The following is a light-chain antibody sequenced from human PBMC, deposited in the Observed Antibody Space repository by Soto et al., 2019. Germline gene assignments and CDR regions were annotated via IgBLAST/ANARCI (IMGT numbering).Light chain of an antibody. CDR3: SSYAGTNIHYV. CDR1: SSDVGGYNY. V-gene: IGLV2-8*01. J-gene: IGLJ1*01. CDR2: DVS. Sequence: QSALTQPPSASGSPGQSVTISCTGTSSDVGGYNYVSWYQQHPGKAPKLMIYDVSKRPSGVPDRFSGSKSGNTASLTVSGLQAEDEADYYCSSYAGTNIHYVFGTGIKVTVL.